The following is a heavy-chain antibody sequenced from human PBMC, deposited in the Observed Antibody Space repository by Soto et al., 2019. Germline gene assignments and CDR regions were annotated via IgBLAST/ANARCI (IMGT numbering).Heavy chain of an antibody. J-gene: IGHJ6*02. CDR2: ICPGDSDT. CDR1: GYTFTDYW. D-gene: IGHD4-4*01. Sequence: GESLKISCKGSGYTFTDYWIGWVRQLPGKGLEWMGIICPGDSDTRYSPSFQGHVTITVDKSTSTAYLQWNTLKASDTAMYYCARHISNSRYYYYAMDVWGPGTTVTVSS. CDR3: ARHISNSRYYYYAMDV. V-gene: IGHV5-51*01.